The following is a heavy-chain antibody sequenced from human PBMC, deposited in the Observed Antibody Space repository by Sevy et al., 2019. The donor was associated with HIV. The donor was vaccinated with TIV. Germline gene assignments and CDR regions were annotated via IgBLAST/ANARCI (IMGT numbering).Heavy chain of an antibody. CDR3: ARRGYDSSGYPQYYFDY. CDR1: GYKFTSYW. CDR2: IYPDDSEI. V-gene: IGHV5-51*01. J-gene: IGHJ4*02. Sequence: GESLKISCKGSGYKFTSYWIAWVRQMPGKGLEWMGIIYPDDSEIRYSPSFQGQVTISVDKSISTAYLQWTNLKASDTAMYFCARRGYDSSGYPQYYFDYWGQGTLVTVSS. D-gene: IGHD3-22*01.